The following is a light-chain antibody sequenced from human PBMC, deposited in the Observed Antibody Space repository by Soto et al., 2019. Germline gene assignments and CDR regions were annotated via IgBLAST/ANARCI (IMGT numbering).Light chain of an antibody. CDR1: QSVSSN. CDR2: GAS. CDR3: HQYDDGPYT. J-gene: IGKJ2*01. Sequence: EIVMTQSPATLSVSPGERATLSCRASQSVSSNVAWYQQIPGQTPRLLIYGASTRATGVPVRSSGSASGTEFTLTISGLQSEDFAVYYCHQYDDGPYTFGQGTKVDIK. V-gene: IGKV3-15*01.